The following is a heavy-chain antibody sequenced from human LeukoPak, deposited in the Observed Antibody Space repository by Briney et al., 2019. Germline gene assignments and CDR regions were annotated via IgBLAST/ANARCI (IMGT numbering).Heavy chain of an antibody. J-gene: IGHJ6*02. Sequence: GGSLRLSCAASGFTFSGFWMSWVRQTPGKGLEWVANIKQDGSEKYYVDSVKGRFTISRDNAKNSLYLQMNSLRAEDTAVYYCAREKGRSSSWYPRDGGYYYGMDVWGQGTTVTVSS. CDR3: AREKGRSSSWYPRDGGYYYGMDV. CDR2: IKQDGSEK. D-gene: IGHD6-13*01. CDR1: GFTFSGFW. V-gene: IGHV3-7*01.